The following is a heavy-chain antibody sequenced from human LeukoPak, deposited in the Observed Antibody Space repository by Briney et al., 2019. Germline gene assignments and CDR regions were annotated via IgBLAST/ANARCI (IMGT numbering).Heavy chain of an antibody. J-gene: IGHJ4*02. Sequence: PSETLSLTCTVSGGSISSYYWSWIRQPAGKGLEWIGRIYTSGSTNYNPSLKSRVTMSVDTSKNQFSLKLSSVTAADTAVYYCARDGSMATVTRFDYWGQGTLVTVSS. CDR2: IYTSGST. V-gene: IGHV4-4*07. D-gene: IGHD4-11*01. CDR1: GGSISSYY. CDR3: ARDGSMATVTRFDY.